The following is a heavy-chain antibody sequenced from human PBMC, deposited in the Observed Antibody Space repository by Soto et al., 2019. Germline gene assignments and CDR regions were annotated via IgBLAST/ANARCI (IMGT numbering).Heavy chain of an antibody. Sequence: GSLRLSCATSGFTFSGYAMNWVRQAPEKGLEWVSSISGNSAGTYYADSVKGRFTISRDNSKNTLYLQMNSLRVDDTAIYYCAKHVPFDYWGQGSLVTVSS. D-gene: IGHD6-6*01. V-gene: IGHV3-23*01. CDR1: GFTFSGYA. J-gene: IGHJ4*02. CDR3: AKHVPFDY. CDR2: ISGNSAGT.